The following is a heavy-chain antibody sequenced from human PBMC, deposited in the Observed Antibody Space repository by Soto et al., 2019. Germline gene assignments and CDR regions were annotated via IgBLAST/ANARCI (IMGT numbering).Heavy chain of an antibody. CDR2: IIPIFGTA. V-gene: IGHV1-69*13. CDR3: ARDNAASSSWSYYYYGMDV. D-gene: IGHD6-13*01. J-gene: IGHJ6*02. Sequence: SVKVSCKACGGTFSSYAISWVRQAPGQGLEWMGGIIPIFGTANYAQKFQGRVTITADESTSTAYMELSSLRSDDTAGYYCARDNAASSSWSYYYYGMDVWGQGTTVTVSS. CDR1: GGTFSSYA.